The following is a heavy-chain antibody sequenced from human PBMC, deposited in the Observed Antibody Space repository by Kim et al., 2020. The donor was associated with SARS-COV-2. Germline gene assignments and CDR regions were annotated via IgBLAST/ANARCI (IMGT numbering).Heavy chain of an antibody. CDR3: ARDAHPNFYDRSSVYLVPFNCLVP. CDR1: GGSLSKYY. J-gene: IGHJ5*02. Sequence: SETLSLTCTVSGGSLSKYYWNWLRQSPGEGLEWIGYISSSGQTNYNPSLKSRVTISLDTPKTQFSLKVTSVTAADTAVYYCARDAHPNFYDRSSVYLVPFNCLVPWGQGTLGTVSS. V-gene: IGHV4-59*01. D-gene: IGHD3-22*01. CDR2: ISSSGQT.